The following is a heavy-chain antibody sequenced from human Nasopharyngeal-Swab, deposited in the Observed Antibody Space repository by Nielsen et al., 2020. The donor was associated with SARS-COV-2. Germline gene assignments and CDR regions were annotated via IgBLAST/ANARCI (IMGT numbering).Heavy chain of an antibody. D-gene: IGHD4-23*01. J-gene: IGHJ5*01. V-gene: IGHV3-11*06. Sequence: GESLKISCEGSGFTFSDHHMIWIRQAPGKGLEWISFISSSSSYRTYADSVKGRFTTSRDNAKSSLFLQMDTLRPEDTAVYYCARGEYGGNSRYFDSWGQGTLVTVSS. CDR1: GFTFSDHH. CDR2: ISSSSSYR. CDR3: ARGEYGGNSRYFDS.